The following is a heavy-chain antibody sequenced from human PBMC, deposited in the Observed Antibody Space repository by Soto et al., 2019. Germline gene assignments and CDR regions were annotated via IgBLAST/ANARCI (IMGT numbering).Heavy chain of an antibody. CDR1: GYTFTSYG. Sequence: ASVKVSCKASGYTFTSYGFSWVRQAPGQGLEWMGWISAYNGNANYAQKLQGRVTMTTDTSTSTAYMELRSLRSDDTAVYYCAREKTYYYDSSGYRAFDIWGQGTMVTVSS. CDR2: ISAYNGNA. V-gene: IGHV1-18*01. J-gene: IGHJ3*02. D-gene: IGHD3-22*01. CDR3: AREKTYYYDSSGYRAFDI.